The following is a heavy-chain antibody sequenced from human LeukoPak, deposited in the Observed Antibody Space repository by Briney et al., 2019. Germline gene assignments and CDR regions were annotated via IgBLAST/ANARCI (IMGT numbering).Heavy chain of an antibody. CDR3: ATSLVRGVIIGWFDP. Sequence: ASVKVSCKASGYTFTGYHMHWVRQAPGQGLEWMGRINPNSGDTNNAQKFQGRVTMTEDTSTDTAYMELSSLRSEDTAVYYCATSLVRGVIIGWFDPWGQGTLVTVSS. J-gene: IGHJ5*02. V-gene: IGHV1-2*06. D-gene: IGHD3-10*01. CDR1: GYTFTGYH. CDR2: INPNSGDT.